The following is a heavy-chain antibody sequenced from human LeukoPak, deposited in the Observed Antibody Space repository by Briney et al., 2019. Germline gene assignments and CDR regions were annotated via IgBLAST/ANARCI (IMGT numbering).Heavy chain of an antibody. Sequence: QPGGSLRLSCAASGFTFSSYSMYWVRQAPGKGLEWVSYISSSSSTIYYADSVKGRFTISRDSAKNSLYLQMNSLRAEDTAVYYCARADYGNNFDYWGQGTLVTVSS. CDR1: GFTFSSYS. V-gene: IGHV3-48*01. D-gene: IGHD4/OR15-4a*01. CDR3: ARADYGNNFDY. CDR2: ISSSSSTI. J-gene: IGHJ4*02.